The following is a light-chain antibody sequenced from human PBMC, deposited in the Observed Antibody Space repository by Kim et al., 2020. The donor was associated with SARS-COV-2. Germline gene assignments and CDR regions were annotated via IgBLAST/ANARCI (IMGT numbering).Light chain of an antibody. CDR1: TSNIGAHYD. CDR3: QSFDTNLKTVV. J-gene: IGLJ2*01. Sequence: QRITISCIGTTSNIGAHYDVHWYQFLPGTAPKLLIQGNNNRPSWVPERFSGSKSDTSASLAIAGLQPEDEADYYCQSFDTNLKTVVFGGGTKVTVL. V-gene: IGLV1-40*01. CDR2: GNN.